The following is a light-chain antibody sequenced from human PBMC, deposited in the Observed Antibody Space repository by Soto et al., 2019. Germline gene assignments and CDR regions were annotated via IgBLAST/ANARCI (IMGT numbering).Light chain of an antibody. V-gene: IGKV1-5*03. CDR2: KAS. CDR1: QTISSW. CDR3: QHYNSYSEA. J-gene: IGKJ1*01. Sequence: IHLTQTHSTLSGSVGDRVTITCRASQTISSWLAWYQQKPGKAPKLLIYKASTLKSGVPSRFSGSGSGTEFTLTISSLQPDDFATYYCQHYNSYSEAFGQGTKV.